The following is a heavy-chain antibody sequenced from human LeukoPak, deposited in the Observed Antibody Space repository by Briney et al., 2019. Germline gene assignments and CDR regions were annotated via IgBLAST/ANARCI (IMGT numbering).Heavy chain of an antibody. D-gene: IGHD6-19*01. CDR1: EFTFSSHG. CDR2: ISYDGSNK. Sequence: GGSLRLSCAASEFTFSSHGMHWVRQAPGKGLEWVAVISYDGSNKYYADSVKGRFTISRDNSKNTLYLQMNSLRAEDTAVYHCAKDGRSYSSGWPPFDYWGQGALVTVSS. CDR3: AKDGRSYSSGWPPFDY. V-gene: IGHV3-30*18. J-gene: IGHJ4*02.